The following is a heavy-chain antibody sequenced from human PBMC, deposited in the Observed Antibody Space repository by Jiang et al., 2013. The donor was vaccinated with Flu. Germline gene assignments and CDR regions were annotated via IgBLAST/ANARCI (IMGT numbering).Heavy chain of an antibody. J-gene: IGHJ6*04. Sequence: VQLLESGGGVVQPGRSLRLSCAASGFTFRNYAMHWVRQAAGRGLEWVAIISYDGTNKYYVDSVKGRFTISRDNSKNTMYLQMNSLRVEDTAAYYCARGENFYESSDNYYPYYYYGMDVWGQRDHGHRLL. CDR3: ARGENFYESSDNYYPYYYYGMDV. D-gene: IGHD3-22*01. CDR1: GFTFRNYA. V-gene: IGHV3-30*03. CDR2: ISYDGTNK.